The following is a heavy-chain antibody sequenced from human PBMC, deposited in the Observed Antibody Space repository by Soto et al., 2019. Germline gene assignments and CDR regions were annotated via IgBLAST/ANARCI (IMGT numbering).Heavy chain of an antibody. CDR3: VPRYSHGPFSDY. Sequence: PSETLSLTCTVSGGSISSSSYYWGWIRQPPGKGLEWIGSIYYSGSTYYNPSLKSRVTISVDTSKNQFSLKLSSVTAAGTAVYYCVPRYSHGPFSDYWGQGTLVTVSS. CDR2: IYYSGST. D-gene: IGHD5-18*01. J-gene: IGHJ4*02. CDR1: GGSISSSSYY. V-gene: IGHV4-39*01.